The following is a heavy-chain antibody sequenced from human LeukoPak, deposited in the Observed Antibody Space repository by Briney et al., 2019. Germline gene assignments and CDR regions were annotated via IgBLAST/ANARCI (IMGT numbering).Heavy chain of an antibody. Sequence: GGSLRLSCAASGFTSRSYAMSWVRQASGKGLEWVGRIRSKADNYATAYAASVQGRCTISRDDSKSTAYLQLNSLKTEDTAVYYCTQSNYWGQGALVTVSS. V-gene: IGHV3-73*01. CDR2: IRSKADNYAT. CDR1: GFTSRSYA. J-gene: IGHJ4*02. CDR3: TQSNY.